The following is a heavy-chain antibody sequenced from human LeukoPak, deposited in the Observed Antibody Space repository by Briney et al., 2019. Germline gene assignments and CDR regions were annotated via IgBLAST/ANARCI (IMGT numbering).Heavy chain of an antibody. CDR1: GGSISSGGYS. Sequence: SETLSLTCAVSGGSISSGGYSWRWIRQPPGKGLEWIGYIYHSESTYYNPSLKSRVTISVDTSKNQFSLKLSSVTAADTAVYYCARLSRITMVRGVMGYFDYWGQGTLVTVSS. CDR3: ARLSRITMVRGVMGYFDY. CDR2: IYHSEST. D-gene: IGHD3-10*01. V-gene: IGHV4-30-2*01. J-gene: IGHJ4*02.